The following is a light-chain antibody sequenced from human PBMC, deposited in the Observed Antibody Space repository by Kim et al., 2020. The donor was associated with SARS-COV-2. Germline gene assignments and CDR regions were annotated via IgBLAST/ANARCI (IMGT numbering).Light chain of an antibody. CDR1: QSVSSSY. J-gene: IGKJ4*01. V-gene: IGKV3-20*01. CDR2: GAS. CDR3: KQNGSSPRT. Sequence: EIVLTQSPGTLSLSPGERATLSCRASQSVSSSYLAWYQQKPGQAPRLLIYGASSRATGIPDRFSGSGSGTDFTLTISRLEPEDFAVYYGKQNGSSPRTFGGGTKVDIK.